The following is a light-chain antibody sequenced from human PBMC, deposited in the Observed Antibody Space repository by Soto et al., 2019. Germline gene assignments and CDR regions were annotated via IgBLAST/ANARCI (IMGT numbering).Light chain of an antibody. V-gene: IGKV1-5*03. CDR1: QTISSW. CDR3: QHYNSYQT. J-gene: IGKJ1*01. CDR2: KAS. Sequence: DIQMTQSPSTLSGSVGDRVTITCRASQTISSWLAWYQQKPGKAPKLLIYKASTLKSGVPSRFSGSGSGTEFTLTISSLQPDDFATYYCQHYNSYQTFGQGTKV.